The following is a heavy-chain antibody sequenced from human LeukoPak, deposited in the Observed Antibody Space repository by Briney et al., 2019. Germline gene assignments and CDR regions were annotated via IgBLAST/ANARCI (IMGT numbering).Heavy chain of an antibody. D-gene: IGHD3-3*01. CDR3: ARSGARYDFWSGYYTPYYYGMDV. CDR2: ISSSSYI. J-gene: IGHJ6*02. V-gene: IGHV3-21*01. Sequence: GGSLRLSCAASGFTFSSYSMNWVRQAPGKGLEWVSSISSSSYIYYADSVKGRFTISRDNAKNSLYLQMNSLRAEVTAVYYCARSGARYDFWSGYYTPYYYGMDVWGQGTTVTVSS. CDR1: GFTFSSYS.